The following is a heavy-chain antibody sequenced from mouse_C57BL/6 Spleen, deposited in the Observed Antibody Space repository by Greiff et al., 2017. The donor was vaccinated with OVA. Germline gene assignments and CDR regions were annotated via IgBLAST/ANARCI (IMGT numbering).Heavy chain of an antibody. CDR2: IYWDDDK. D-gene: IGHD1-1*01. J-gene: IGHJ4*01. CDR1: GFSLSTSGMG. V-gene: IGHV8-12*01. CDR3: ARSHYGSSYYAMDY. Sequence: QVTPKESGPGILQSSQTLSLTCSFSGFSLSTSGMGVSWIRQPSGKGLEWLAHIYWDDDKRYNPSLKSRLTISKDTSRNQVFLKITSVDTADTATYYCARSHYGSSYYAMDYWGQGTSVTVSS.